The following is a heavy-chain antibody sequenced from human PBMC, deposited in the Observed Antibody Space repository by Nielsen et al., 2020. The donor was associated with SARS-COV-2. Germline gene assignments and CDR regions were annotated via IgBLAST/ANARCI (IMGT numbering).Heavy chain of an antibody. CDR2: ISRSGSII. V-gene: IGHV3-11*04. CDR3: ARDPTLGDLDY. Sequence: GGSLRLSCVVSGFSFSDYSMSWIRQAPGKGLEWVSYISRSGSIIQHADSVKGRFTISRDNAKNSLHLQMDSLRAEDAAVYFCARDPTLGDLDYWGRGTLVTVSS. J-gene: IGHJ4*02. D-gene: IGHD1-26*01. CDR1: GFSFSDYS.